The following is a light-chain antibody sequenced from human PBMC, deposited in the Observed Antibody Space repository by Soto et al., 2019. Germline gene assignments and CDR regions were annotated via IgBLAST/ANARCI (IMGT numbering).Light chain of an antibody. J-gene: IGKJ1*01. CDR1: QSVSSN. V-gene: IGKV3-15*01. Sequence: EIVMTQSPATLSVSPGERATLSCRASQSVSSNLAWYQQKPGQAPRLLIYGASTRATGIPARFSGSGSGTEFTLTISSLQSEDVAVYYCQQYNNWPWTFGHGTKVEIK. CDR2: GAS. CDR3: QQYNNWPWT.